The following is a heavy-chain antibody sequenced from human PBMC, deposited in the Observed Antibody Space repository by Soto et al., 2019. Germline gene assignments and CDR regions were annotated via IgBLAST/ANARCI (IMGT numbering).Heavy chain of an antibody. Sequence: LRLSCAASGFTFSSYAMSWVRQAPGKGLEWVSTISGSGGGTYYADSMKGRFTISRDNSKNTLYLQMYSLRVEDTAVYYCARESDHWGQGTLVTSPQ. CDR3: ARESDH. CDR2: ISGSGGGT. J-gene: IGHJ4*02. V-gene: IGHV3-23*01. CDR1: GFTFSSYA.